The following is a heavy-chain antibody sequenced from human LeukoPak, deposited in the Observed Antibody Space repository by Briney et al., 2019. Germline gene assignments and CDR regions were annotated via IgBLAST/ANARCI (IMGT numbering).Heavy chain of an antibody. J-gene: IGHJ6*02. CDR2: IYYSGNA. CDR3: AGVQPQNYYAMDV. CDR1: GGSVTSGSHY. V-gene: IGHV4-61*01. Sequence: PSETLSLTCTVSGGSVTSGSHYWSWVRQPPGRGLEWIGNIYYSGNANYNPSLKSRVTMSVDRSKNQLSLKLSSVTAADTAVYYCAGVQPQNYYAMDVWGPGTPVTVSS. D-gene: IGHD1-14*01.